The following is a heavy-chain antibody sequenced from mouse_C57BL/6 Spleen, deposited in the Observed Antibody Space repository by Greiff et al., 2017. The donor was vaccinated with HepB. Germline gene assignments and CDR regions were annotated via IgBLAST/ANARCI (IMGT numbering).Heavy chain of an antibody. CDR2: IDPSDSYT. V-gene: IGHV1-69*01. CDR3: ARRGARYFDV. J-gene: IGHJ1*03. Sequence: VQLKQPGAELVMPGASVKLSCKASGYTFTSYWMHWVKQRPGQGLEWIGEIDPSDSYTNYNQKFKGKSTLTVDKSSSTAYMQLRSLTSEDSAVYYCARRGARYFDVWGTGTTVTVSS. CDR1: GYTFTSYW.